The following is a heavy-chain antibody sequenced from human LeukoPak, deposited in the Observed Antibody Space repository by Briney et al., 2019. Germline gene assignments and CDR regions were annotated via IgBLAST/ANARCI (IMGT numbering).Heavy chain of an antibody. V-gene: IGHV5-51*01. CDR2: IYPRDSDT. Sequence: GESLKISCQASGYTFTHQWIGWVRQKSGSGLEWMGIIYPRDSDTRYSPSFQGHVSTSADTSINTAYLEWSRLEASDTAIYYCARHSDVIGAIWGQGTLVTVSS. J-gene: IGHJ4*02. CDR3: ARHSDVIGAI. D-gene: IGHD3-10*01. CDR1: GYTFTHQW.